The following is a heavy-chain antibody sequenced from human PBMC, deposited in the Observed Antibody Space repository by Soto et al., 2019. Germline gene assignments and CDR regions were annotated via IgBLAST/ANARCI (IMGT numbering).Heavy chain of an antibody. D-gene: IGHD2-21*01. CDR3: ARGRRLFPYYSYGMDV. Sequence: SETLSLTCTVSGGSVSSGSYYWSWIRQPPGKGLEWIGYIYYSGSTNYNPSLKSRVTISVDTSKNQFSLKLSSVTAADTAVYYCARGRRLFPYYSYGMDVWRPGTTVTVSS. J-gene: IGHJ6*02. V-gene: IGHV4-61*01. CDR1: GGSVSSGSYY. CDR2: IYYSGST.